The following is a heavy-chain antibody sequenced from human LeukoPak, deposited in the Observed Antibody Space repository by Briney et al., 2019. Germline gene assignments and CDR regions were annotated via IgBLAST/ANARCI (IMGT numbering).Heavy chain of an antibody. V-gene: IGHV4-39*01. J-gene: IGHJ4*02. CDR3: ARLVVRVFDY. CDR2: IYYSGST. CDR1: GGSISSSSHY. D-gene: IGHD2-2*01. Sequence: LETLSLTCTVSGGSISSSSHYWGWIRQPPGKGLEWIGSIYYSGSTYYNPSLKSRVTISVDTSKNQFSLKLSSVTAADTAVYYCARLVVRVFDYWGQGTLVTVSS.